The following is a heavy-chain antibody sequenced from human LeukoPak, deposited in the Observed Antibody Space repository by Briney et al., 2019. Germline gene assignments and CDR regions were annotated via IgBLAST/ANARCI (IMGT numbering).Heavy chain of an antibody. J-gene: IGHJ6*04. CDR2: ISYDGSNK. CDR1: GFTFSSYG. CDR3: AKDQRIVVVPAAMPYYYYGMDV. Sequence: PGGSLRLSCAASGFTFSSYGMHWVRQAPGKGLEWVAVISYDGSNKYYADSVKGRFTISRENSKNTLYLQMNSLRAEDTAVYYCAKDQRIVVVPAAMPYYYYGMDVWGKGITVTVSS. V-gene: IGHV3-30*18. D-gene: IGHD2-2*01.